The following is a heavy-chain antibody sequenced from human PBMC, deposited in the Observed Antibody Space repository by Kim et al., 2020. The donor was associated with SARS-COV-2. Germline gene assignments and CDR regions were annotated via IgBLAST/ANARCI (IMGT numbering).Heavy chain of an antibody. J-gene: IGHJ4*02. D-gene: IGHD3-10*01. CDR2: IYYSGST. CDR3: ARTAMVRGVAPGY. CDR1: GGSISSYY. Sequence: SETLSLTCTVSGGSISSYYWSWIRQPPGKGLEWIGYIYYSGSTNYNPSLKSRVTISVDTSKNQFSLKLSSVTAADTAVYYCARTAMVRGVAPGYWGQGTL. V-gene: IGHV4-59*13.